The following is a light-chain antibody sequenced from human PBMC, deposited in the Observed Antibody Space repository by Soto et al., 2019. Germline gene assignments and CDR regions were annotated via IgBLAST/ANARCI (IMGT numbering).Light chain of an antibody. Sequence: DIQMTQSPYTLFASVGGRVTITCRASQSVRNWLAWYQQKPGRAPQLLIYDSSTLEPGVPSRFRGSGSATEFTLTINGLKTADFATYYCQQYDGYYPQTFGHGTQVDIK. CDR3: QQYDGYYPQT. J-gene: IGKJ1*01. CDR1: QSVRNW. V-gene: IGKV1-5*01. CDR2: DSS.